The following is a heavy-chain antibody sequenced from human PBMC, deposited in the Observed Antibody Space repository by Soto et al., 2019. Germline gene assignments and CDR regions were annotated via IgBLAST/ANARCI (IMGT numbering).Heavy chain of an antibody. J-gene: IGHJ3*02. CDR1: GFTVSSNY. D-gene: IGHD2-21*02. Sequence: EVQLVESGGGLIQPGGSLRLSCAASGFTVSSNYMSWVRQAPGKGLEWVSVIYSGGSTYYADSVKGRFTISRDNSQNTLYLQMNSLRAEDTAVYYCARDRGLSYCGGDCYSGALDAFDIWGQGTMVTVSS. CDR3: ARDRGLSYCGGDCYSGALDAFDI. V-gene: IGHV3-53*01. CDR2: IYSGGST.